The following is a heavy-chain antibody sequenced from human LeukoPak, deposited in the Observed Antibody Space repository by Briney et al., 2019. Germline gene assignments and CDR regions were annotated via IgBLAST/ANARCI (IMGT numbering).Heavy chain of an antibody. CDR1: GYTFTGCY. CDR2: INPNSGGT. J-gene: IGHJ5*02. V-gene: IGHV1-2*02. D-gene: IGHD2-8*01. Sequence: ASVKVSCKASGYTFTGCYMHWVRQAPGQGLEWMGWINPNSGGTNYAQKFQGRVTMTRDTSISTAYMELSRLRSDDTAVYYCARDKGYCTNGVCLGSNWFDPWGQGTLVTVSS. CDR3: ARDKGYCTNGVCLGSNWFDP.